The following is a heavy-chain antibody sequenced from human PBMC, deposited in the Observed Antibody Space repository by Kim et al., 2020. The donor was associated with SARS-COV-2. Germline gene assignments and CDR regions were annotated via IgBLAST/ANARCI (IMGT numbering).Heavy chain of an antibody. CDR2: INPSGGST. D-gene: IGHD5-12*01. Sequence: ASVKVSCKASGYTFTSYYMHWVRQAPGQGLEWMGIINPSGGSTSYAQKFQGRVTMTRDTSTSTVYMELSSLRSEDTAVYYCARGGSGGYDYYYYYGMDVWGQGTTVTVSS. CDR3: ARGGSGGYDYYYYYGMDV. CDR1: GYTFTSYY. J-gene: IGHJ6*02. V-gene: IGHV1-46*01.